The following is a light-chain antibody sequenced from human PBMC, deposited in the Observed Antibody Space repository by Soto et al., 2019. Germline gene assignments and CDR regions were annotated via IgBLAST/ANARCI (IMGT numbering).Light chain of an antibody. CDR1: SSDVGENNY. V-gene: IGLV2-14*01. CDR2: EVS. J-gene: IGLJ1*01. CDR3: SSYTSSSTLV. Sequence: LTQPASVSGSPGQSITISCTGTSSDVGENNYVSWYQQHPGKAPKLMIYEVSNRPSGISNRFSGSKSASTASLTISGLQAEDEADYYCSSYTSSSTLVFGTGTKVTVL.